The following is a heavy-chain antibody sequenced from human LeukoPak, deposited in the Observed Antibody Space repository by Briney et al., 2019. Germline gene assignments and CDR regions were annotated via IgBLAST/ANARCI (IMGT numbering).Heavy chain of an antibody. D-gene: IGHD5/OR15-5a*01. V-gene: IGHV1-2*02. CDR2: INPNSGGT. CDR1: GYTFTGYY. J-gene: IGHJ6*03. CDR3: ARVDIVSYYYYMDV. Sequence: ASVKVSCKASGYTFTGYYMHWVRQAPGQGLEWMRWINPNSGGTNYAQKFQGRVTMTRDTSISTAYMELSRLRSDDTAVYYCARVDIVSYYYYMDVWGKGTTVTISS.